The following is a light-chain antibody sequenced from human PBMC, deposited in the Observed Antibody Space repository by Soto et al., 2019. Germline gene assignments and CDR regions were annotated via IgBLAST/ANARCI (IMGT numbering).Light chain of an antibody. CDR1: QSISSY. CDR3: QQSYSTPQT. Sequence: DIQMTQSPSSLSASVGDRVTITCRASQSISSYLNWYQQKPGKAPKLLIYAASSLQSGVSSRFSGSGSGTDFTFTISSLQPEDFATYYCQQSYSTPQTFGQGTKVDIK. CDR2: AAS. V-gene: IGKV1-39*01. J-gene: IGKJ1*01.